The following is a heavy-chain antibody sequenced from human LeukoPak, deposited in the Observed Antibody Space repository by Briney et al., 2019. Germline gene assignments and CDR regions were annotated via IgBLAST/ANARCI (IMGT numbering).Heavy chain of an antibody. CDR1: GGSISSGDYY. Sequence: SQTLSLTCTVSGGSISSGDYYWRWIRQPPGKGLEWIGYIYYSGSTYYNPSLKSRVTISVDTSKNQFSLKLSSVTAADTAVYYCARTGYSSSWESGYYYYMDVWGKGTTVTVSS. D-gene: IGHD6-13*01. CDR2: IYYSGST. J-gene: IGHJ6*03. CDR3: ARTGYSSSWESGYYYYMDV. V-gene: IGHV4-30-4*08.